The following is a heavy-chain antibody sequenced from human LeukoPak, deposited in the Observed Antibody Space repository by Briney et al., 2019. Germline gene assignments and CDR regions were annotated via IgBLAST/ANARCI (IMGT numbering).Heavy chain of an antibody. CDR2: INDRGST. CDR3: VRDSRYGSGWFEDGLDF. V-gene: IGHV4-59*02. D-gene: IGHD6-13*01. J-gene: IGHJ6*02. CDR1: GDSVRSYY. Sequence: SETLSLTCTVSGDSVRSYYWSWIRQPPGEGLEWLGHINDRGSTNYNPSLQGRVTISIDTSKNQFSLKVNSVTAADTAVYYCVRDSRYGSGWFEDGLDFWGQGTTVTVSS.